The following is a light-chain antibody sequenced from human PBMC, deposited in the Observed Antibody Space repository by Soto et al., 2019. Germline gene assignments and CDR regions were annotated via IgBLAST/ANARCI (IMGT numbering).Light chain of an antibody. J-gene: IGLJ1*01. CDR1: SSDVGSYDF. Sequence: QSALTQPASVSGSPGQSITMSCTGTSSDVGSYDFVSWYQQHPGKAPKLLIYEVSNRPSGVSAPFSGSKSDNTASLTISGLNAADEDDYFCSSYSSSTVRYVFGSGTKLTVL. V-gene: IGLV2-14*01. CDR3: SSYSSSTVRYV. CDR2: EVS.